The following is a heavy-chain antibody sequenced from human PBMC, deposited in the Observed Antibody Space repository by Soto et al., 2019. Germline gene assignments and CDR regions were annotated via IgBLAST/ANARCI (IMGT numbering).Heavy chain of an antibody. CDR2: IYSGGGT. J-gene: IGHJ3*02. V-gene: IGHV3-53*02. Sequence: EVQLVETGGGLIQPGGSLRLSCAASGFVVERTYMTWVRQAPGKGLEWVSVIYSGGGTYYADSVEGRFTISRDTSKNTLHLQMNDLRAEDTALYYCARGGVQDAFDIWGQGTMVTVSS. CDR3: ARGGVQDAFDI. CDR1: GFVVERTY. D-gene: IGHD1-26*01.